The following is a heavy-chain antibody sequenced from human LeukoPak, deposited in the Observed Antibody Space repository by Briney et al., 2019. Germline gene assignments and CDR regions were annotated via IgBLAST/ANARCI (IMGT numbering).Heavy chain of an antibody. V-gene: IGHV1-69*04. Sequence: ASVKVSCKASGATFSSYAINWVRQAPGQGLEWMGRIIPMLGTVDYAQKFQGRVTIIADKFTSTAYMEVSSLRSEDTAVYYCARDQKVGATPYFGMDVWGQGTTVTVSS. CDR3: ARDQKVGATPYFGMDV. CDR2: IIPMLGTV. J-gene: IGHJ6*02. D-gene: IGHD1-26*01. CDR1: GATFSSYA.